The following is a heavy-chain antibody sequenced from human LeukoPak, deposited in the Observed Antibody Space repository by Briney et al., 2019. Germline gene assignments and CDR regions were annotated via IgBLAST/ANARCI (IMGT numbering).Heavy chain of an antibody. V-gene: IGHV3-11*01. CDR3: ARGYSGTYKRFDY. D-gene: IGHD1-26*01. CDR1: GFTFSDYY. Sequence: GGSLRLSCAASGFTFSDYYMSWIRQARGKGLEWVSYISSSGSTIYYADSAKGRFTISRDNAKNSLFLQMNSLRAEDTAVYYCARGYSGTYKRFDYWGQGTLVTVSS. J-gene: IGHJ4*02. CDR2: ISSSGSTI.